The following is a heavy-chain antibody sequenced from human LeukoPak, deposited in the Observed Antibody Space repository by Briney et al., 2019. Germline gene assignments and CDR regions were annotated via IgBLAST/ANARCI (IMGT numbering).Heavy chain of an antibody. V-gene: IGHV3-23*01. J-gene: IGHJ6*03. D-gene: IGHD2-2*01. CDR3: AKDPGYCSSRVCPPMDV. CDR2: ISGSGGST. CDR1: GFTFSSYA. Sequence: GGSLRLSCAASGFTFSSYAMSWVRQAPGKGLEWVSAISGSGGSTYYADSVKGRFTISRDNSKNTLYLQMNSLRAEDTAVYYCAKDPGYCSSRVCPPMDVWGKGTTVTVSS.